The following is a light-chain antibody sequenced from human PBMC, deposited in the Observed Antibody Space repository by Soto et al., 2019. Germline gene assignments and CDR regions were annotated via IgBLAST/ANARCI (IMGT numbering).Light chain of an antibody. CDR2: DAS. CDR1: KSVRFF. V-gene: IGKV3-11*01. J-gene: IGKJ2*01. CDR3: PQRSAWPYT. Sequence: EVVLTQSPATLSLAPGEIATLSCRASKSVRFFLAWYQQKPGQAPRLLIYDASNRATVIPARFSGGGSGTDFTVTTDILDLEDFAFYYCPQRSAWPYTFGQGTKLEIK.